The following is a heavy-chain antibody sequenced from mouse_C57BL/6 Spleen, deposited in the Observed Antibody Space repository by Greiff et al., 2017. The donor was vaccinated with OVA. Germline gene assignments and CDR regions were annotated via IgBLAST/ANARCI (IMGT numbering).Heavy chain of an antibody. CDR1: GYAFSSYW. V-gene: IGHV1-80*01. Sequence: VQLQQSGAELVKPGASVKISCKASGYAFSSYWMNWVKQRPGKGLEWIGQIYPGDGDTNYNGKFKGKATLTADKSSSTAYMQLSSLTSEDSAVYFCARERPYYAMDYWGQGTSVTGSS. CDR3: ARERPYYAMDY. J-gene: IGHJ4*01. CDR2: IYPGDGDT.